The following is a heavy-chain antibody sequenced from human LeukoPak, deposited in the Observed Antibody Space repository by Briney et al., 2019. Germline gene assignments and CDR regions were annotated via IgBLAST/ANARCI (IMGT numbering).Heavy chain of an antibody. Sequence: SGGSLRLSCAASGFTFDDYGMSWVRQAPGKGLEWVAFIRYDGSNKYYADSVKGRFTISRDNSKNTLYLQMNSLRAEDTAVYYCAKDAGNDYVWGSYRSHAFDIWGQGTMVTVSS. D-gene: IGHD3-16*02. CDR1: GFTFDDYG. J-gene: IGHJ3*02. V-gene: IGHV3-30*02. CDR2: IRYDGSNK. CDR3: AKDAGNDYVWGSYRSHAFDI.